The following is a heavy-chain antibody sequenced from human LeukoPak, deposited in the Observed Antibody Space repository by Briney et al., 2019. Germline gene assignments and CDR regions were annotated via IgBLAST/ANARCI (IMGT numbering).Heavy chain of an antibody. J-gene: IGHJ4*02. CDR2: ISHSGST. CDR1: GGSFSGYY. Sequence: NPSETLSLTCAVYGGSFSGYYWSWIRQPPGKGLEWIGEISHSGSTNYNPSLESRVTISVDTSKNQFSLKLTSVTAADTAVYYCAILTNGYDYFDYWGQGTLVTVSS. V-gene: IGHV4-34*01. CDR3: AILTNGYDYFDY. D-gene: IGHD3-22*01.